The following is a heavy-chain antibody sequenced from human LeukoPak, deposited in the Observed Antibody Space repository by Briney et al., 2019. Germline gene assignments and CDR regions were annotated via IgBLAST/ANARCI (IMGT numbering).Heavy chain of an antibody. CDR2: IYYSGST. V-gene: IGHV4-31*03. CDR3: ARSGQFALYSYAPDAFDI. J-gene: IGHJ3*02. CDR1: GGSISSGGYY. Sequence: SETLSLSCTVSGGSISSGGYYWSWIRQHPGKGLEWIGYIYYSGSTYYNPSLKSRVTISVDTSKNQFSLKLSSVTAADTAVYYCARSGQFALYSYAPDAFDIWGQGTMVTVSS. D-gene: IGHD5-18*01.